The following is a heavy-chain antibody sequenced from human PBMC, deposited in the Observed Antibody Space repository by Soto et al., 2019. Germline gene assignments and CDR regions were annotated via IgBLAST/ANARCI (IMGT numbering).Heavy chain of an antibody. CDR3: AKGSRGYFWSGHEYFQH. V-gene: IGHV3-30*18. Sequence: ESGGGVVQPGRSLRLSCAASGFTFSSYGMPWVRQAPGKGLEWVAVISYDGSNKYYADSVKGRFTISRDNSKNTRYLQMNSLSAEDTAVYYCAKGSRGYFWSGHEYFQHWGQGTLVTVSS. CDR2: ISYDGSNK. CDR1: GFTFSSYG. J-gene: IGHJ1*01. D-gene: IGHD3-3*01.